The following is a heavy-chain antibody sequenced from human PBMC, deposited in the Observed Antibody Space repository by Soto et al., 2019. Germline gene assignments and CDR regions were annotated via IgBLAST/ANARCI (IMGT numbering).Heavy chain of an antibody. CDR2: IYYSGST. Sequence: PSETLSLTCTVSGGSVSSGSYYWSWIRQPPGKGLEWIGYIYYSGSTNYNPSLKRRVTISVDTYKNQFSLKLSSVAAADTAVYYCERGGDHRATRYYYGMDVWGQGTTVTVSS. CDR3: ERGGDHRATRYYYGMDV. D-gene: IGHD3-10*01. J-gene: IGHJ6*02. CDR1: GGSVSSGSYY. V-gene: IGHV4-61*01.